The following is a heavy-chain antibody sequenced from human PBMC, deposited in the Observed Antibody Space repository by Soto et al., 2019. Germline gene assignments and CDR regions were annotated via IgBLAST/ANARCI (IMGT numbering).Heavy chain of an antibody. CDR2: ISSSGSSI. Sequence: EVQLVESGGGLVQPGGSLRLSCAASGFTFSSYEMNWVRQAPGKGLEWVSYISSSGSSIYYADSVKGRFTIARDNAKNSVYLQMNSLRAEDTAVYYCARDTLAGGGSLPFDYWGQGTLVTVSS. J-gene: IGHJ4*02. D-gene: IGHD2-15*01. CDR1: GFTFSSYE. V-gene: IGHV3-48*03. CDR3: ARDTLAGGGSLPFDY.